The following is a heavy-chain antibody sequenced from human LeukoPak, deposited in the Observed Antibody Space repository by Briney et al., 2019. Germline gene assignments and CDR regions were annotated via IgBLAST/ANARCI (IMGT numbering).Heavy chain of an antibody. D-gene: IGHD3-22*01. V-gene: IGHV4-59*01. Sequence: SETLSLTCTVSGGSTSSYYWSWIRQPPGKGLEWIGYIYYSGSTNYNPSLKSRVTISVDTSKNQFSLKLSSVTAADTAVYYCARAPRYYYDSSGPHFDYWGQGTLVTVSS. CDR2: IYYSGST. J-gene: IGHJ4*02. CDR3: ARAPRYYYDSSGPHFDY. CDR1: GGSTSSYY.